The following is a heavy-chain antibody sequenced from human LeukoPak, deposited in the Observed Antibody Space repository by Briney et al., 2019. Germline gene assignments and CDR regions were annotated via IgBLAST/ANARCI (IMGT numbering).Heavy chain of an antibody. CDR1: GGSFSGYY. CDR2: INHSGST. V-gene: IGHV4-34*01. D-gene: IGHD2-15*01. CDR3: AGYCSGGSCYGRTGMDV. Sequence: KPSETLSLTCAVYGGSFSGYYWSWIRQPPGKGLEWIGEINHSGSTNYNPSLKSRVTISVDTSKNQFSLKLSSVTAADTAVYYCAGYCSGGSCYGRTGMDVWGQGTTVTVSS. J-gene: IGHJ6*02.